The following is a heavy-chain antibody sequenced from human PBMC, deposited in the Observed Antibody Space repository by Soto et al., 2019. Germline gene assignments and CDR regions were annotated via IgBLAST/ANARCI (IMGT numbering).Heavy chain of an antibody. J-gene: IGHJ4*02. CDR1: GFIFGGNG. CDR2: IWVDGSQQ. Sequence: QVQLVESGGGVVQPGRSLRLSCAASGFIFGGNGMHWVRQAPGKGLEWVAMIWVDGSQQRYADSVQGRFIISRDNSKSRLDLEMNSLRVEDTAVYYCARDIGDNAYFEWGQGTLVTVSS. V-gene: IGHV3-33*01. D-gene: IGHD2-21*01. CDR3: ARDIGDNAYFE.